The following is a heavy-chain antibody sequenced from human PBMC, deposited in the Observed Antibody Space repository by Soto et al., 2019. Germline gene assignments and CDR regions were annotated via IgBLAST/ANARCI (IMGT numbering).Heavy chain of an antibody. CDR2: ISAYNGNT. J-gene: IGHJ4*02. CDR1: GYTFTNFG. V-gene: IGHV1-18*01. CDR3: ARGGTPIDS. Sequence: QVPLVQSGAEVKKPGASVKVSCKDSGYTFTNFGLSWVRQAPGQGLEWMGWISAYNGNTNYAQHFQTTVTMTTDTSTSTAYSELTSLRSDDTAVYYCARGGTPIDSWGQGTLVTVAS. D-gene: IGHD3-16*01.